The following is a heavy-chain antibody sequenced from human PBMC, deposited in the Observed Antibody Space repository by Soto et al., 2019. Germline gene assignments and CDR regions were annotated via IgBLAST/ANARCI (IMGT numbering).Heavy chain of an antibody. Sequence: PGGSLRLSCAASGFTFSNYAMNWVRQAPGKGLEWVSGISSSGGNTYYADSVKGRFTISRDNSKNTVYLQMNSLRAEDTAVYYCARDRDYGSGLNWFDPWGQGTLVTVSS. D-gene: IGHD3-10*01. CDR2: ISSSGGNT. V-gene: IGHV3-23*01. J-gene: IGHJ5*02. CDR1: GFTFSNYA. CDR3: ARDRDYGSGLNWFDP.